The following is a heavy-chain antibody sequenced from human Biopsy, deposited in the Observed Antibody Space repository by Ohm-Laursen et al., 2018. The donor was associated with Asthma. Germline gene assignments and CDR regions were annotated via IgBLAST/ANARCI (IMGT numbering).Heavy chain of an antibody. CDR2: ISVYNGNT. D-gene: IGHD3-10*01. V-gene: IGHV1-18*01. J-gene: IGHJ6*02. CDR1: GYTFNSAG. Sequence: SVKVSCNTSGYTFNSAGITWVRQAPVQGLEWMGWISVYNGNTKVAQKLQDRVTMITDTSTSTAYMELRSLRSDDTAVYFCARAVDYSHYYGIDVWGQGTTVTVS. CDR3: ARAVDYSHYYGIDV.